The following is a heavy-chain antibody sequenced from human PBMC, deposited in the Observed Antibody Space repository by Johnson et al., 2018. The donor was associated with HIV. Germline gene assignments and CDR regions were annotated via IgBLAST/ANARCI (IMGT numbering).Heavy chain of an antibody. V-gene: IGHV3-23*01. J-gene: IGHJ3*02. D-gene: IGHD3-10*01. Sequence: VQLMESGGSLVLPGGSLRLSCAASGFTFSNYAMSWVRQAPGKGLEWVSTINNSGGSTYYADFVKGRFTISRDNSKNTLYLQMNSLRAEDAAVYYCAKDLVERSGISDDAFDIWDQGTMVTVSS. CDR2: INNSGGST. CDR3: AKDLVERSGISDDAFDI. CDR1: GFTFSNYA.